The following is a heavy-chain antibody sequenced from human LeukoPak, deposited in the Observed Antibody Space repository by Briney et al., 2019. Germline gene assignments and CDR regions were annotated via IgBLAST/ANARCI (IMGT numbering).Heavy chain of an antibody. V-gene: IGHV4-31*03. CDR3: ARSGRDGFTILDY. D-gene: IGHD5-24*01. CDR2: IYYGGST. J-gene: IGHJ4*02. CDR1: GASISSGGYF. Sequence: SETLSLTCTVSGASISSGGYFWTWIRQHPGKGLEYIGYIYYGGSTNYKPSLESRVTISVDTSKNQFSLKLSSVTAAVTAVYYCARSGRDGFTILDYWGQGTLVTVSS.